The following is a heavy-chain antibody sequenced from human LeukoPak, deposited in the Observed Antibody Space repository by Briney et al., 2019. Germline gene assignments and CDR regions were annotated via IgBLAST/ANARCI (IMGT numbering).Heavy chain of an antibody. Sequence: SETLSLNCTVSGGSISGYYWSWIRQPPGKGLEWTGYIYYSGTTDYSPSLRSRVTMSLDTSKNQFSLKLSSVTTADTAVYYCARMGAIAGASANPDYWGQGTLVSVSS. D-gene: IGHD4/OR15-4a*01. V-gene: IGHV4-59*01. CDR2: IYYSGTT. CDR1: GGSISGYY. J-gene: IGHJ4*02. CDR3: ARMGAIAGASANPDY.